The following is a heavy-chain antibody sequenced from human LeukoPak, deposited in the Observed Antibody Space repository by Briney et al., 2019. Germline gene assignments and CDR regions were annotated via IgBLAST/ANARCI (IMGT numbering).Heavy chain of an antibody. D-gene: IGHD6-13*01. J-gene: IGHJ4*02. CDR1: GFTFRDYY. CDR2: ISSSGSTI. V-gene: IGHV3-11*01. CDR3: ARDPTYSSSQRSY. Sequence: PGGSLRLSCAASGFTFRDYYMSWIRQAPGKGLEWVSYISSSGSTIYYADSVKGRFTISRDNAKNSLYLQMNSLRAEDTAVYYCARDPTYSSSQRSYWGQGTLVTVSS.